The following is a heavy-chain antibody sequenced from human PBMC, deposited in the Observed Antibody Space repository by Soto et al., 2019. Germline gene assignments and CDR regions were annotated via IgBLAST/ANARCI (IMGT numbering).Heavy chain of an antibody. CDR2: MNPNSGNT. CDR3: ARSGEHPQFTYYDFWSGYSQSWFDP. J-gene: IGHJ5*02. CDR1: GYTFTSYD. Sequence: GASVKVSCKASGYTFTSYDINWVRQATGQGLEWMGWMNPNSGNTGYAQKFQGRVTMTRNTSISTAYMELSSLRSEDTAVYYCARSGEHPQFTYYDFWSGYSQSWFDPWGQGTLVTVSS. V-gene: IGHV1-8*01. D-gene: IGHD3-3*01.